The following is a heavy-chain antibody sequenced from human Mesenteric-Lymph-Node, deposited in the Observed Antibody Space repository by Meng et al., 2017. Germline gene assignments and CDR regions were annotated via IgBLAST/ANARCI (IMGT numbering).Heavy chain of an antibody. CDR3: ARIRGGALRYNDAFDI. Sequence: ASVKVSCKASGYTFTSYYIHWVRQAPGQGLEWMGIINPCRGSTTNAQKFQGRVTMTRDTSTSTVYMELNSLRAKDTAVYYCARIRGGALRYNDAFDIWGQGTMVTVSS. CDR2: INPCRGST. D-gene: IGHD1-14*01. J-gene: IGHJ3*02. V-gene: IGHV1-46*01. CDR1: GYTFTSYY.